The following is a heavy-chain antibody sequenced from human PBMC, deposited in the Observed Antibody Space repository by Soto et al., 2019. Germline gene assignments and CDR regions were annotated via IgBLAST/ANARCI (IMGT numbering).Heavy chain of an antibody. V-gene: IGHV1-69*13. Sequence: SVKVSCKASGGTFSSYAISWVRQAPGQGLEWMGGIIPIFGTANYAQKFQGRVTITADESTSTAYMELSSLRSEDTAVYYCARDSLNGSGSYYLSYYYYYGMDVWGQGTTVT. D-gene: IGHD3-10*01. CDR1: GGTFSSYA. J-gene: IGHJ6*02. CDR2: IIPIFGTA. CDR3: ARDSLNGSGSYYLSYYYYYGMDV.